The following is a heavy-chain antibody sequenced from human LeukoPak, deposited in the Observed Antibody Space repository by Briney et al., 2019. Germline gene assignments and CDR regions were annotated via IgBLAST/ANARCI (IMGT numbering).Heavy chain of an antibody. J-gene: IGHJ6*03. CDR3: ARILRYCSGGNCYSGGLGYMDV. V-gene: IGHV3-11*01. CDR2: ISRSGSTK. D-gene: IGHD2-15*01. Sequence: GGSLRLSCAASGLTFSDYNMRWIRQAPGKGLEWVSSISRSGSTKYYADSVKGRFTISRDNAKNSLFLQMNSLRAEDTAVYYCARILRYCSGGNCYSGGLGYMDVWGKGTTVTISS. CDR1: GLTFSDYN.